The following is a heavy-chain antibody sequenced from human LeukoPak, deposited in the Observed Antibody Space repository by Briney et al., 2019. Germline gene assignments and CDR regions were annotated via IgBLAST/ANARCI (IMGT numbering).Heavy chain of an antibody. J-gene: IGHJ4*02. CDR2: INQDGSVK. D-gene: IGHD6-6*01. Sequence: GGSLRLSCAASGFTFTNYWMSWVHQGPGKGLEWVANINQDGSVKYYVDSVKGRFTISRDNAKNSQYLQMNSLRVEDTAIYYCARIGYSSSSLDYWGQGTLVTVSS. CDR1: GFTFTNYW. V-gene: IGHV3-7*01. CDR3: ARIGYSSSSLDY.